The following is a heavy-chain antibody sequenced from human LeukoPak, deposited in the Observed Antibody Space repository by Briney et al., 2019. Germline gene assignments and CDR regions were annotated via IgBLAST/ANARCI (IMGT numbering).Heavy chain of an antibody. D-gene: IGHD6-13*01. CDR3: ARATGYSSSWYWNFDY. Sequence: GSLRLSCAASGFTFSSYAMHWVRQAPGKGLEWVAVISYDGSNKYYADSVKGRFTISRDNSKNTLYLQMNSLRAEDTAVYYCARATGYSSSWYWNFDYWGQGTLVTVSS. CDR2: ISYDGSNK. V-gene: IGHV3-30-3*01. J-gene: IGHJ4*02. CDR1: GFTFSSYA.